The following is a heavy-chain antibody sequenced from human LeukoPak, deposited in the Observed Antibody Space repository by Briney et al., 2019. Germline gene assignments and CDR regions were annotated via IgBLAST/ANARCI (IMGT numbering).Heavy chain of an antibody. Sequence: SVKVSCKASGYTFTSYGISWVRQAPGQGLEWMGGIIPIFGTANYAQKFQGRVTITADESTSTAYMELSSLRSEDTAVYYCARSLVTDYGGDSHFDYWGQGTLVTVSS. J-gene: IGHJ4*02. CDR3: ARSLVTDYGGDSHFDY. CDR2: IIPIFGTA. CDR1: GYTFTSYG. D-gene: IGHD4/OR15-4a*01. V-gene: IGHV1-69*13.